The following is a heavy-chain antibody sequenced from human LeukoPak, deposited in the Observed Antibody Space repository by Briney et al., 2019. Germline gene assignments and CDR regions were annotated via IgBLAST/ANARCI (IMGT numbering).Heavy chain of an antibody. CDR3: AKSPYIASHIDFDY. D-gene: IGHD3-16*01. Sequence: SETLSLTCSVSGGSIKSSDYYWGWIRQPPGKGLEWVGTIYYNEATQYNPSLKSRVTISVDTSKNQFSLRLSSVTAADTAVYYCAKSPYIASHIDFDYWGQGTLVTVSS. V-gene: IGHV4-39*07. CDR1: GGSIKSSDYY. CDR2: IYYNEAT. J-gene: IGHJ4*02.